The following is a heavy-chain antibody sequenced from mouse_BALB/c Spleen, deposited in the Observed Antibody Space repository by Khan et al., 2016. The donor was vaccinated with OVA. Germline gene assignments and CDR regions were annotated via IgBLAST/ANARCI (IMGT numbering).Heavy chain of an antibody. D-gene: IGHD2-14*01. V-gene: IGHV1-4*01. CDR2: INPSNAYT. CDR3: GRDGAYHRNDGWFAY. Sequence: VQLQQSGAELARPGASVKMSCKASGYTFTSYTIHWIKLRPGQGLEWIGYINPSNAYTNYNQRFKDKATLTADKSSTTAYIQLSSLTSDDSAVYYCGRDGAYHRNDGWFAYWGLGTLVTVSA. J-gene: IGHJ3*01. CDR1: GYTFTSYT.